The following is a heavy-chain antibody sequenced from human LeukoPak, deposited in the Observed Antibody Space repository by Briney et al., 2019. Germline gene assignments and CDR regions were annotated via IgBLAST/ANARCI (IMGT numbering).Heavy chain of an antibody. D-gene: IGHD6-19*01. CDR1: GFTLCSDW. Sequence: PGGSLRLSCAPSGFTLCSDWMSWVRQAPRKGLECVANIKIDVREKNDTDSVKGRFTMSRDHAKRSMYVQMNSLRVEDTAVYYCAMESRYSSGCYSVYLDYWGQGTQVTVSS. CDR2: IKIDVREK. CDR3: AMESRYSSGCYSVYLDY. J-gene: IGHJ4*02. V-gene: IGHV3-7*04.